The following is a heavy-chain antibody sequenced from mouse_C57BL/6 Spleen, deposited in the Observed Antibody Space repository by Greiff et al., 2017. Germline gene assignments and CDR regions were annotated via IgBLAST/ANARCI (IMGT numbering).Heavy chain of an antibody. CDR3: ARDGDGYYAMDY. Sequence: DVKLVESGPGLVKPSQSLSLTCSVTGYSITSGYYWNWIRQFPGNKLEWMGYISYDGSNNYNPSLKNRISITRDTSKNQFFLKLNSVTTEDTATYYCARDGDGYYAMDYWGQGTSVTVSS. V-gene: IGHV3-6*01. D-gene: IGHD2-3*01. CDR2: ISYDGSN. CDR1: GYSITSGYY. J-gene: IGHJ4*01.